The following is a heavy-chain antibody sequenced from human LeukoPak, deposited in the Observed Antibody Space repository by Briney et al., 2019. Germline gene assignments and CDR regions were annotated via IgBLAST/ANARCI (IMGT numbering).Heavy chain of an antibody. CDR1: GGTFTSYA. V-gene: IGHV1-69*05. CDR3: AREGYDYVWGSTKRFDY. J-gene: IGHJ4*02. CDR2: IIPIFGTA. Sequence: ASVKVSCKASGGTFTSYAISWVRQAPGQGLEWMGRIIPIFGTANYAQTFQGRVTITTEESTSTAYMELSSLRSEDTAVYYCAREGYDYVWGSTKRFDYWGQGTLVTVSS. D-gene: IGHD3-16*01.